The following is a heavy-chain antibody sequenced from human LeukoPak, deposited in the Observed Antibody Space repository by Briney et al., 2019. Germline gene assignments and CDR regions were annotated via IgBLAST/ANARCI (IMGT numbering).Heavy chain of an antibody. V-gene: IGHV4-39*01. D-gene: IGHD2-2*01. CDR1: GGSISSSSYY. Sequence: SETLSLTCTVSGGSISSSSYYWGWIRQPPGKGLEWIGSIYYSGGTYYNPSLKSRVTISVDTSKNQCSLKLSSVTAADTAVYYCARSSPGWYCSSTSCYSSAFDIWGQGTMVTVSS. J-gene: IGHJ3*02. CDR2: IYYSGGT. CDR3: ARSSPGWYCSSTSCYSSAFDI.